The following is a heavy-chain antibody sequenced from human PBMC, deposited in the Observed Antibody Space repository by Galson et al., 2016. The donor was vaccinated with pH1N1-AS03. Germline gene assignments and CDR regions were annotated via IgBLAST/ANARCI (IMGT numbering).Heavy chain of an antibody. CDR3: ARDPRGPCTSTTCATAYYFGMDV. J-gene: IGHJ6*02. V-gene: IGHV1-2*04. Sequence: SVKVSCKASGYTFTGFYVHWVRQAPGQGLEWMGWIDPNSGVTNYAQKFQAWVTMTRDTSSTTAYMEVSGLKSDDTAVYYCARDPRGPCTSTTCATAYYFGMDVWGQRTTVIVSS. D-gene: IGHD2/OR15-2a*01. CDR2: IDPNSGVT. CDR1: GYTFTGFY.